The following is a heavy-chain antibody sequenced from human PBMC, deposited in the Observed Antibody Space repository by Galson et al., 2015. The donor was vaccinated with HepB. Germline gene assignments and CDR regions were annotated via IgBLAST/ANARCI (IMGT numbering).Heavy chain of an antibody. Sequence: SLRLSCAASGFTFSSYAMHWVRQAPGKGLEWGAVISYDGSNKYYADSVKGRFTISRDNSKNTLYLQMNSLRAEDTAVYYCARDPGVFITMIVVAQLDYWGQGTLVTVSS. V-gene: IGHV3-30-3*01. CDR3: ARDPGVFITMIVVAQLDY. J-gene: IGHJ4*02. CDR2: ISYDGSNK. CDR1: GFTFSSYA. D-gene: IGHD3-22*01.